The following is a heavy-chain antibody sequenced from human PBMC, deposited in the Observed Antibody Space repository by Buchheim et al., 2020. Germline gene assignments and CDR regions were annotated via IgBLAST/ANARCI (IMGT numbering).Heavy chain of an antibody. D-gene: IGHD2-15*01. CDR2: INKEGSEK. V-gene: IGHV3-7*01. CDR3: ATYRLGFCSGDACHEMDV. J-gene: IGHJ6*02. CDR1: GFRFSVYW. Sequence: DVQLVESGGGLVQPGGSLRLSCAASGFRFSVYWMTWVRQAPGKGLEWVANINKEGSEKNYVDSVKGRFSISRDNAENALYLQMNSLRAEDTAIYYCATYRLGFCSGDACHEMDVWGQGTT.